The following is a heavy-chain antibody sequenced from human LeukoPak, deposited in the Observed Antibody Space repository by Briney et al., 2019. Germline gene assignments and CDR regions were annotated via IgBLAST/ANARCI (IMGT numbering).Heavy chain of an antibody. Sequence: SETLSLTCTVSGGSISSYYWSWIRQPPGKGLEWIGYIYYSGSTNYNPSLKSRVTISVHTSKNQFSLKLSSVTAADTAVYYCARLIAAAEGYFDYWGQGTLVTVFS. CDR1: GGSISSYY. CDR2: IYYSGST. D-gene: IGHD6-13*01. J-gene: IGHJ4*02. V-gene: IGHV4-59*01. CDR3: ARLIAAAEGYFDY.